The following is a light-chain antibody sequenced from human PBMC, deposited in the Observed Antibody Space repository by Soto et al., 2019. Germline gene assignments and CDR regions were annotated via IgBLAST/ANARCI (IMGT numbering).Light chain of an antibody. Sequence: QSVLTLPPSASGTPGQRITISCSGSSSNIGKNSVSWYQQLPGTAPKLLIYSNDQRPSGVPDRFSGSKSGTSASLAITGLQSEDEADYYCATWDDSLTGVLFGGGTKLTVL. CDR3: ATWDDSLTGVL. CDR2: SND. V-gene: IGLV1-44*01. J-gene: IGLJ2*01. CDR1: SSNIGKNS.